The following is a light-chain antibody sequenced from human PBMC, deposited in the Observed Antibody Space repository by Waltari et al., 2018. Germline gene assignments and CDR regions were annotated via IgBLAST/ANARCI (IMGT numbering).Light chain of an antibody. CDR2: SNK. CDR3: AAWDDGLNRWV. J-gene: IGLJ3*02. Sequence: QSVLTQPPSASGTPGQRVTISCSGSSSNIESNTVNWYQQLPGTAPKLLIYSNKQRPSGVPDRFSGSKSGTSASLAISGLQSEDEADYHCAAWDDGLNRWVFGGGTKLTVL. V-gene: IGLV1-44*01. CDR1: SSNIESNT.